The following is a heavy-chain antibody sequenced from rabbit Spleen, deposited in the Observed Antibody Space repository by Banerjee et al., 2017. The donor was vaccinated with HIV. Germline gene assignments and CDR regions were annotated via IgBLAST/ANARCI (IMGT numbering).Heavy chain of an antibody. CDR2: IYAGSGGNT. CDR3: ARENAGYGLTRLDL. J-gene: IGHJ3*01. Sequence: QEQLEESGGDLVRPEGSLTLTCKASGFSFSSNHYMCWVRQAPGKGLEWIACIYAGSGGNTYYATWAKGRFTISKTSSTTVTLQMTSLTAADTATYFCARENAGYGLTRLDLWGPGTLVTVS. CDR1: GFSFSSNHY. V-gene: IGHV1S45*01. D-gene: IGHD6-1*01.